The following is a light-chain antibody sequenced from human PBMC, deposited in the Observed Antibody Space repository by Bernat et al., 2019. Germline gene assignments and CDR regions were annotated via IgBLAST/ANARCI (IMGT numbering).Light chain of an antibody. CDR1: QSISSW. Sequence: DIQMTQSPSTLSASVGDRVTITCRASQSISSWLAWYQQKPGKAPKLLIYKASSLESGVPSRFSDSGSGTEFTLTISSLQPDDFATYYCQQYNSYSRAFGQWTKLEIK. CDR3: QQYNSYSRA. J-gene: IGKJ2*01. V-gene: IGKV1-5*03. CDR2: KAS.